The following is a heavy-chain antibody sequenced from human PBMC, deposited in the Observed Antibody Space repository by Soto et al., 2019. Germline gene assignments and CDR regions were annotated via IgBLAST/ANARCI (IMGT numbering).Heavy chain of an antibody. D-gene: IGHD2-2*01. CDR1: GFSFSSYS. CDR2: ISSSTTYI. Sequence: GGSLRLSCAVSGFSFSSYSMHWVRQAPGKGLEWVSSISSSTTYIYYADSVQGRFTISRDNAKNAVYLDMNSLRAEDTAVYYCARGRGSSTSCYHSWGQGTLVTVSS. CDR3: ARGRGSSTSCYHS. J-gene: IGHJ4*02. V-gene: IGHV3-21*06.